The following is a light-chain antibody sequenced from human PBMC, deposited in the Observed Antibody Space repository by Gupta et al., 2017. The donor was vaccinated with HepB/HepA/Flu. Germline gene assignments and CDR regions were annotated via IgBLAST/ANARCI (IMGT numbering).Light chain of an antibody. CDR2: DVS. CDR1: SSDVGGYNY. Sequence: QSALTQPASGSGSPGQSTTISCTGTSSDVGGYNYVSWYQHHPSKPPTLMIYDVSKGPAGVSIRFSDSTSGNTASLTISELQEEDEADYYGCSYTSSNTVVFGGGTTLTVL. V-gene: IGLV2-14*03. CDR3: CSYTSSNTVV. J-gene: IGLJ2*01.